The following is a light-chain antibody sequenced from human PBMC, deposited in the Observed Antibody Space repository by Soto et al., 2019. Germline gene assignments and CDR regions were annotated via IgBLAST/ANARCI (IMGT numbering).Light chain of an antibody. CDR1: ERVNSY. V-gene: IGKV1-8*01. CDR3: QQYYSYPLT. J-gene: IGKJ4*01. CDR2: GAF. Sequence: IRMTQSPPSLSASTGDRVTITCRASERVNSYLAWYQQKPGRAPELLIYGAFTLQSGVPSRFSGSGSGTDFTLTISVPQTEDFATYFCQQYYSYPLTFGGGTKVEIK.